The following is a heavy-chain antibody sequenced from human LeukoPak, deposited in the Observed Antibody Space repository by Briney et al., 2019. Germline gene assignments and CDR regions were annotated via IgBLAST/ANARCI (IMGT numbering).Heavy chain of an antibody. CDR2: FDPEDGET. V-gene: IGHV1-24*01. CDR1: GYTLTELS. D-gene: IGHD6-25*01. CDR3: ATGSGIAAGYYYYGMDV. Sequence: WASAKVSCKVSGYTLTELSMHWVRQAPGKGLEWMGGFDPEDGETIYAQKFQGRVTMTEDTSTDTAYMELSSLRSEDTAVYYCATGSGIAAGYYYYGMDVWGRGTTVTVSS. J-gene: IGHJ6*04.